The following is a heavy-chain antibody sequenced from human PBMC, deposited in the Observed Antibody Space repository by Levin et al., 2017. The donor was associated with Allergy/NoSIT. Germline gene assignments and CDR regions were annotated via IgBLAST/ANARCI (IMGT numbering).Heavy chain of an antibody. V-gene: IGHV3-7*01. D-gene: IGHD3-3*01. J-gene: IGHJ4*02. CDR3: ARDTDIWRGHNLFDY. Sequence: GGSLRLSCEASGFTLSTYWMSWVRQAPGKGLEWVANIKQDETEKYYVDSVKGRFTISRDNAKSSLFLQMNSLRVEDTAVYYCARDTDIWRGHNLFDYWGQGTLVTVSS. CDR2: IKQDETEK. CDR1: GFTLSTYW.